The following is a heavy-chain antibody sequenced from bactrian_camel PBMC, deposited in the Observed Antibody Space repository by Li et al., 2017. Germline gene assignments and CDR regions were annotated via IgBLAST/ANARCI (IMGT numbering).Heavy chain of an antibody. CDR2: IHTGDGRT. CDR3: AAGPKMYNDMWSSPSQYRY. Sequence: VQLVESGGGLVQPGGSLRLDCAASRFTFSTYDMSWVRQAPGKGLEWVSGIHTGDGRTNSVDSVKGRFSISADIAKNMVYLQMNSLKPEDTAMYYCAAGPKMYNDMWSSPSQYRYWGQGTQVTVS. V-gene: IGHV3S40*01. J-gene: IGHJ4*01. CDR1: RFTFSTYD. D-gene: IGHD1*01.